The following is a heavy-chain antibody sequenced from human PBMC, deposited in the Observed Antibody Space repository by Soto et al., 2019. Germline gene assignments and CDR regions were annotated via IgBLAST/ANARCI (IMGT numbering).Heavy chain of an antibody. V-gene: IGHV3-23*01. CDR2: IHGSGST. CDR1: GFSFNSYA. Sequence: EVQLLESGGGLIQPGGSLRLSCAASGFSFNSYAMSWVRQAPWKGLECVSSIHGSGSTYYVDSVKGRFTISRDNSKNTLDLHMNSLRVEDTAVYYCSKNYYFDSWGQGTLVTVSS. CDR3: SKNYYFDS. J-gene: IGHJ4*02.